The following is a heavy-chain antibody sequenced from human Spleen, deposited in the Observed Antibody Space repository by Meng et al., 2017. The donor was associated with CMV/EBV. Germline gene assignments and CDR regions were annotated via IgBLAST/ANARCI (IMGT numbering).Heavy chain of an antibody. V-gene: IGHV3-21*01. Sequence: GGSLRLSCAPSGFTFSSYNMNWVRQAPGKGLEWVSSISSNSNYIYYADSMKGRFTISRDNAKNSLYLQMNSLRAEDTAVYYRARVFGVVIDYWGQGTLVTVSS. D-gene: IGHD3-3*01. J-gene: IGHJ4*02. CDR3: ARVFGVVIDY. CDR2: ISSNSNYI. CDR1: GFTFSSYN.